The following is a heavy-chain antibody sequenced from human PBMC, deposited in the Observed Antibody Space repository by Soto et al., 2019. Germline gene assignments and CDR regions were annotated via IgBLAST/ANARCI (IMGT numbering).Heavy chain of an antibody. CDR3: ARDPGYSSGWYFGSY. J-gene: IGHJ4*02. D-gene: IGHD6-19*01. Sequence: SVKVSCKASGGTFSSYAISWVRQAPGQGLEWMGGIIPIFGTANYAQKFQGRVTITADESTSTAYMELSSLRSEDTAVYYCARDPGYSSGWYFGSYWGQGTLVTVSS. V-gene: IGHV1-69*13. CDR1: GGTFSSYA. CDR2: IIPIFGTA.